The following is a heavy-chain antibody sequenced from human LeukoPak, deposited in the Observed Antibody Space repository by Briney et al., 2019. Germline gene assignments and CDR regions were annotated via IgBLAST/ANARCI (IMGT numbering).Heavy chain of an antibody. V-gene: IGHV3-30*18. CDR1: GFTFSSYG. J-gene: IGHJ4*02. CDR2: ISYDGSNK. D-gene: IGHD2-2*01. CDR3: ANIKEDIVVVPAAPLDY. Sequence: PGGSLRLSCAASGFTFSSYGMHWVRQAPGKGLEWVAVISYDGSNKYYADSVKGRFTISRDNSKNTLYLQMNSLRAEDTAVYYCANIKEDIVVVPAAPLDYWGQGTLVTVSS.